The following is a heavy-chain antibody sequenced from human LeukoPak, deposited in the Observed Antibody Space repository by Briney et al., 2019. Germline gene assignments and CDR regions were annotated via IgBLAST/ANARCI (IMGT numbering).Heavy chain of an antibody. CDR3: ASWTYSRGVAFDI. V-gene: IGHV4-59*08. CDR1: GGSIRSYY. D-gene: IGHD6-13*01. CDR2: ISYSGNT. J-gene: IGHJ3*02. Sequence: PSETLSLTCTVSGGSIRSYYWSWIRQPPGKGLEWIGYISYSGNTNYNSSLNSRVTISVDTSKNQFSLNLSSVTAADTAVYYCASWTYSRGVAFDIWGQGTMVTVSS.